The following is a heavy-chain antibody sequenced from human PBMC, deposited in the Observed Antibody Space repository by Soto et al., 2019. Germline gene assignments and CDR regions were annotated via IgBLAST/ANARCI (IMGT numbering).Heavy chain of an antibody. CDR1: GFSFSSYS. J-gene: IGHJ5*02. CDR2: ISIGGDKT. CDR3: AKWDGYGDH. V-gene: IGHV3-23*01. Sequence: EVQLLESGGDLVQPGGSPRLSCAASGFSFSSYSFTWVRQAPGKGLEWVAGISIGGDKTWHADSVKGRLTISRDNSKNTVYLQMKSPRVDDTAVYYCAKWDGYGDHWGQGTLVTVSS. D-gene: IGHD5-18*01.